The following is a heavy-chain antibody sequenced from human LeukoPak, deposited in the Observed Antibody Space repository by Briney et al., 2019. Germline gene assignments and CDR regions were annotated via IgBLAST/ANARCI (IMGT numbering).Heavy chain of an antibody. V-gene: IGHV4-39*01. Sequence: SETLSLTCTVCGGSISSSNDNWGWIRQPPGKGLEWIGSIYYTGITYYNPSVMSRVTMSVDTSKNQFSLRLSSVTAADTAMYYCARQGRATVVMYMDDWGKGTTVTVSS. D-gene: IGHD4-23*01. J-gene: IGHJ6*03. CDR3: ARQGRATVVMYMDD. CDR2: IYYTGIT. CDR1: GGSISSSNDN.